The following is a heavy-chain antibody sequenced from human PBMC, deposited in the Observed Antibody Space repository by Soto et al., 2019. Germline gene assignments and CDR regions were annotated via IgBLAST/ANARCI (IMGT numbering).Heavy chain of an antibody. Sequence: SETLSLTCTVSGGSISSYYWSWIRQPPGKGLEWIGYIYYSGSTNYNPSLKSRVTISVDTSKNQFSLKLSSVTAADTAVYYCAREARIVRGVMGFDYWGQGTLVTVSS. CDR3: AREARIVRGVMGFDY. J-gene: IGHJ4*02. CDR2: IYYSGST. CDR1: GGSISSYY. D-gene: IGHD3-10*01. V-gene: IGHV4-59*01.